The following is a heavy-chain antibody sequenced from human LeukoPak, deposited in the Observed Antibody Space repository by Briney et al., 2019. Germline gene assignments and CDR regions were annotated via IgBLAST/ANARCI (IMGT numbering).Heavy chain of an antibody. D-gene: IGHD6-19*01. J-gene: IGHJ4*02. CDR3: ARGSTYSSGWYTGFDY. Sequence: GGSLRLSCAGSGFTFSSYSMNWVRQAPGKGLEWVSSITSSSSYIYYADSVKGRFTISRDNAKKSVYLQMNSLRAEDTAVYYCARGSTYSSGWYTGFDYWGQGTLATVSS. V-gene: IGHV3-21*01. CDR1: GFTFSSYS. CDR2: ITSSSSYI.